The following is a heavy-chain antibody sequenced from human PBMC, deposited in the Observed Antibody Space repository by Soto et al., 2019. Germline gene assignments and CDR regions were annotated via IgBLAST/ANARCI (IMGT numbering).Heavy chain of an antibody. V-gene: IGHV1-69*12. D-gene: IGHD6-6*01. CDR2: IIPMFGTA. Sequence: QVQLVQSGAEVKKPGSSVKVSCKASGGTFSSYAISWLRQAPGQGLEWMGGIIPMFGTADYAQRFQGRVTITADESTSPAYMELSSLRSEDTAVYYCARHSSSTNYYYYGMDVWGQGTTVTVSS. CDR1: GGTFSSYA. J-gene: IGHJ6*02. CDR3: ARHSSSTNYYYYGMDV.